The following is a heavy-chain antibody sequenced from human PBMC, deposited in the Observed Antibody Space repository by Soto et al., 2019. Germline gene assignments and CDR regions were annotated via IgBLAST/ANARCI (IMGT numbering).Heavy chain of an antibody. V-gene: IGHV3-74*01. CDR2: INTDGSDT. J-gene: IGHJ4*02. Sequence: WGSQRHPWGGAGLIFSNEWGGWVRQKSGKGLVWVSRINTDGSDTRYADSVKGRFTISRDNAKNTVYLQMNSLRAEDTGVYYCVRDRPGSQEYFDYWGQGNMVTVSS. D-gene: IGHD3-10*01. CDR1: GLIFSNEW. CDR3: VRDRPGSQEYFDY.